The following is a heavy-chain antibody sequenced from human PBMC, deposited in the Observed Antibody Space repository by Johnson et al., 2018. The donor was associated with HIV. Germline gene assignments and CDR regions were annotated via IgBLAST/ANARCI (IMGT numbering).Heavy chain of an antibody. V-gene: IGHV3-33*06. CDR2: IWYDGSKK. Sequence: QVQLVESGGGVVQPGRSLRLSCAASGFTFSSYGMHWVRQAPGQGLEWVAVIWYDGSKKYYADSVKGRFTISRDNAKNTLYLQMNSLRAEDTAVYYCAKDRNYDILSIWGQGTVVTVSS. D-gene: IGHD3-9*01. J-gene: IGHJ3*02. CDR1: GFTFSSYG. CDR3: AKDRNYDILSI.